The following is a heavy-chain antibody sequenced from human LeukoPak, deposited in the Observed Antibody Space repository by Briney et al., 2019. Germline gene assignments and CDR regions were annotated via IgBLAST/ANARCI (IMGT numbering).Heavy chain of an antibody. Sequence: SETLSLTCSVSGGSIAGGGHYWSWIRQYPEKGLEWIGYIYYSGSTYYNPSLKSRVTISVDTSKNQFSLKLSSVTAADTAVYYCARASRDDSRYHDAFDIWGQGTMVTVSS. J-gene: IGHJ3*02. V-gene: IGHV4-31*02. CDR3: ARASRDDSRYHDAFDI. D-gene: IGHD3-22*01. CDR2: IYYSGST. CDR1: GGSIAGGGHY.